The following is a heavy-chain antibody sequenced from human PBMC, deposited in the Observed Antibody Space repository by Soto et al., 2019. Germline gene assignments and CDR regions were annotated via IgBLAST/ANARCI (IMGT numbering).Heavy chain of an antibody. J-gene: IGHJ4*02. Sequence: ASVKVSCKALGSTFPGYGISWVRQAPGQGLEWMGWISAYNGNTKYAQKLQGRVTMTTDTSTSTAYMELRSLRSDDTAVYYCAAGLNYYYDSSGYHYFDYWGQGTLVTVSS. CDR2: ISAYNGNT. D-gene: IGHD3-22*01. V-gene: IGHV1-18*01. CDR1: GSTFPGYG. CDR3: AAGLNYYYDSSGYHYFDY.